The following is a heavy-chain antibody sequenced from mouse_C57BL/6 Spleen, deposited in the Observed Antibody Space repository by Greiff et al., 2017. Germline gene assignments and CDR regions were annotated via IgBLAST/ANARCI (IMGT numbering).Heavy chain of an antibody. V-gene: IGHV1-81*01. D-gene: IGHD2-1*01. J-gene: IGHJ4*01. CDR2: IYPRSGNT. CDR3: TTYGNGYYYAMGY. CDR1: GYTFTSYG. Sequence: VQLQQSGAELARPGASVKLSCKASGYTFTSYGISWVKQRTGQGLEWIGEIYPRSGNTNYNEKFQGKATLTADKSSSTAFLDLRSLTSEDSAVYFCTTYGNGYYYAMGYWGQGTSVTVSS.